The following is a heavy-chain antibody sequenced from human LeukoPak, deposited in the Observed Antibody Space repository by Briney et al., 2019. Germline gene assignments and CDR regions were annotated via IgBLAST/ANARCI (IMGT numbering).Heavy chain of an antibody. V-gene: IGHV3-33*01. CDR2: IWYDGSNK. J-gene: IGHJ6*04. CDR3: ARERLRYFDWLPNYYYYYGMDV. Sequence: GGSLRLSCAASGFTFSSYGMHWARQAPGKGLEWVAVIWYDGSNKYYADSVKGRFTISRDNSKNTLYLQMNSLRAEDTAVYYCARERLRYFDWLPNYYYYYGMDVWGKGTTVTVSS. D-gene: IGHD3-9*01. CDR1: GFTFSSYG.